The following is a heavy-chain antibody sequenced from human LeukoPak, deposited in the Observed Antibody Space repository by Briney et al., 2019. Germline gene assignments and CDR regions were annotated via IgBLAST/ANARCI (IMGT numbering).Heavy chain of an antibody. CDR2: IYYSGNT. CDR1: GVSISSSNSY. D-gene: IGHD3/OR15-3a*01. J-gene: IGHJ4*02. CDR3: ARQTGSGLFILP. V-gene: IGHV4-39*01. Sequence: SETLSLTCTVSGVSISSSNSYWGWIRKPPGKGLEWIGSIYYSGNTYYNASLKSQVSISIDTSKNQFSLRLTSVTAADTAVYYCARQTGSGLFILPGGQGTLVTVSS.